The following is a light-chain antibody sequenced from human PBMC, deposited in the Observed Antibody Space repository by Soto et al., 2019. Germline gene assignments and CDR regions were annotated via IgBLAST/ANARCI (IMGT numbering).Light chain of an antibody. CDR3: MQGTHWPLT. J-gene: IGKJ4*01. V-gene: IGKV2-30*01. CDR2: QVS. CDR1: QSLLYSDGNTY. Sequence: DVVMTQSPLSLPVTLGQPASISCRSSQSLLYSDGNTYLNWFQQRPGQSPRRLSYQVSNRDSGDTDRFSGSGSGTDFTLKISRVEAEDVGVYYCMQGTHWPLTFGGGTKVEIK.